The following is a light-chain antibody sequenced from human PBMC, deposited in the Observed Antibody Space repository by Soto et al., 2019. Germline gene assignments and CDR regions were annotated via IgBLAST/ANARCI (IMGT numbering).Light chain of an antibody. CDR2: GVS. J-gene: IGKJ4*01. V-gene: IGKV3-20*01. Sequence: IFLTQSPGTLSLSPGERATLSCRASQSVSSYLAWYQQKPGQAPRLLVYGVSSRATGIPDRFSGSGSGTDFTLTISRLEPEDFAVYYCQQYVTSPLTFGGGTKVDIK. CDR3: QQYVTSPLT. CDR1: QSVSSY.